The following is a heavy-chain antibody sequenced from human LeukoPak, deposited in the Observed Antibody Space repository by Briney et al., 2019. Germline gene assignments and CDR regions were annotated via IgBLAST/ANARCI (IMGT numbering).Heavy chain of an antibody. J-gene: IGHJ4*02. CDR2: IRYDGSNK. CDR1: GFTFSSYG. D-gene: IGHD1-26*01. CDR3: ASEPVGAHGHY. V-gene: IGHV3-30*02. Sequence: GGSLRLSCAASGFTFSSYGVSWVRQAPGKGLEWVAFIRYDGSNKYYADPVKGRFTISRDNSKNTLYLQMNSLRAEDTAVYYCASEPVGAHGHYWGQGTLVTVSS.